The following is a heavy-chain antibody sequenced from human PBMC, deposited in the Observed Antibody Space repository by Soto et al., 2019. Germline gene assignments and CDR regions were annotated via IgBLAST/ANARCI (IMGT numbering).Heavy chain of an antibody. V-gene: IGHV3-48*01. J-gene: IGHJ4*02. D-gene: IGHD6-13*01. CDR2: ISSSRSTI. CDR3: AGDLRSSSSYWEGDY. CDR1: GFTFSSYS. Sequence: EVQLVESGGGLVQPGGSLRLSCAASGFTFSSYSMNWVRQAPGKGLEWVSYISSSRSTIYYAHSVKGRFTNSRDNAKKSLSLQMTSLRAEDTAVYYGAGDLRSSSSYWEGDYWGQGTLVTVSS.